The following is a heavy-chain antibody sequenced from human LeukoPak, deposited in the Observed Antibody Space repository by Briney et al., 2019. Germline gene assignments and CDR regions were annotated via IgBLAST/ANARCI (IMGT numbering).Heavy chain of an antibody. V-gene: IGHV4-34*01. J-gene: IGHJ4*02. CDR3: ARHKYPGLPYY. D-gene: IGHD2-2*01. CDR2: INHSGST. Sequence: PSETLSLTCAVYGGSFSGYYWSWIRQPPGKGLEWIGEINHSGSTNYNPSLKSRVTISVDTSKNQFSLKLSSVTAADTAVYYCARHKYPGLPYYWGQGTLVTVSS. CDR1: GGSFSGYY.